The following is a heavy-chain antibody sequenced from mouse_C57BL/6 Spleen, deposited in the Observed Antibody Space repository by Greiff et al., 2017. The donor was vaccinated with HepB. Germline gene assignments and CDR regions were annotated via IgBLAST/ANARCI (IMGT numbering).Heavy chain of an antibody. CDR3: ARIRDYGTPFAY. J-gene: IGHJ3*01. CDR2: INPNNGGT. CDR1: GYTFTDYY. Sequence: VQLQQSGPELVKPGASVKISCKASGYTFTDYYMNWVKQSHGKSLEWIGDINPNNGGTSYNQKFKGKATLTVDKSSSTAYMELRSLTSEDSAVYYCARIRDYGTPFAYWGQGTLVTVSA. V-gene: IGHV1-26*01. D-gene: IGHD1-1*01.